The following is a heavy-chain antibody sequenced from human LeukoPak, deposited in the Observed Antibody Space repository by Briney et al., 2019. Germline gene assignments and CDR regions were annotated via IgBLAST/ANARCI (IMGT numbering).Heavy chain of an antibody. Sequence: ASVTVSCTVSGYTLTELSMHWVRQAPGKGLEWMGGLDPEDGETIYAQKFQGRVTMTEDTSTDTAYMELSSLRSEDTAVYYCATLALRITIFGVVPYNWFDPWGQGTLVTASS. D-gene: IGHD3-3*01. CDR3: ATLALRITIFGVVPYNWFDP. CDR1: GYTLTELS. V-gene: IGHV1-24*01. CDR2: LDPEDGET. J-gene: IGHJ5*02.